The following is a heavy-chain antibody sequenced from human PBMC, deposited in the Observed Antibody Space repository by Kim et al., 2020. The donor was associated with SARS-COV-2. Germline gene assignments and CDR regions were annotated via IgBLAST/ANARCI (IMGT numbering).Heavy chain of an antibody. CDR2: T. J-gene: IGHJ4*02. CDR3: GRGGVQAGGDD. D-gene: IGHD6-13*01. Sequence: TRYADSVKGRCTLSRDNAKNTLSLQMNRLRVEDTAVYYCGRGGVQAGGDDWGQGTLVTVSS. V-gene: IGHV3-74*01.